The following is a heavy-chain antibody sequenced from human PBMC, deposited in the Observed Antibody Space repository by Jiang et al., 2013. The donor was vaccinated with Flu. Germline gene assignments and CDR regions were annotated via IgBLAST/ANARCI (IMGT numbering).Heavy chain of an antibody. J-gene: IGHJ5*01. CDR3: ARGTFGVTDS. D-gene: IGHD3-10*01. Sequence: QTLSLTCAISGDSVSSNTAAWNWIRQSPSRGLEWLGRAYFRSYWYDEYAESVKSRITINPDTSKNQFSLQLKFVTPEDTAVYYCARGTFGVTDSWGQGTLVTVSS. CDR1: GDSVSSNTAA. CDR2: AYFRSYWYD. V-gene: IGHV6-1*01.